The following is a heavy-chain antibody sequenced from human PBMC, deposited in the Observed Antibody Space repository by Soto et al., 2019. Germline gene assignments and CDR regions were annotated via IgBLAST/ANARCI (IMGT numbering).Heavy chain of an antibody. CDR2: INPKSAAT. J-gene: IGHJ6*02. D-gene: IGHD1-26*01. V-gene: IGHV1-2*02. CDR3: VRIKWGLDYYNGMDV. CDR1: GYSVSDYF. Sequence: ASVKVSCKASGYSVSDYFIQWVRQAPGQGLEWVAWINPKSAATNYAKKFQGRVSLTWDTSFSTAYMELTRLRPDDTAVYYCVRIKWGLDYYNGMDVWGQGTTVTVS.